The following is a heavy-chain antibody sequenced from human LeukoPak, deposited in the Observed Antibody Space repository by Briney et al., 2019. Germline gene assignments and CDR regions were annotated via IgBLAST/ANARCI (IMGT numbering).Heavy chain of an antibody. D-gene: IGHD2-2*02. Sequence: SGPTLVKPTQTLTLTCTFSGFSLSTTGVGVGWIRQPPGKALECLALIYWNDDKRYSPSLRSRLTITKDTSKNQVVLTMTNMDPVDTATYYCARPIVVVPAAIRRENYYFDYWGQGTLVTVSS. CDR1: GFSLSTTGVG. V-gene: IGHV2-5*01. CDR3: ARPIVVVPAAIRRENYYFDY. CDR2: IYWNDDK. J-gene: IGHJ4*02.